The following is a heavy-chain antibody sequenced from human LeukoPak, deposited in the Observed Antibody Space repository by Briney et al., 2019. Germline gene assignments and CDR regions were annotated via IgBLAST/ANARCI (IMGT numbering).Heavy chain of an antibody. J-gene: IGHJ4*02. D-gene: IGHD6-6*01. CDR3: ARADLVGIAARPDYFDY. Sequence: PSETLSLTCTVSGGSISSSSYYWGWIRQPPGKGLEWIGSIYYSGSTYYNPSLKSRVTISVDTSKNQFSLKLSSVTAADTAVYYCARADLVGIAARPDYFDYWGQGTLVTVSS. CDR1: GGSISSSSYY. CDR2: IYYSGST. V-gene: IGHV4-39*07.